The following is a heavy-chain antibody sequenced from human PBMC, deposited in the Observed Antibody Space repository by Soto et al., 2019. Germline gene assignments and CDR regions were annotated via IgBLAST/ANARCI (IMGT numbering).Heavy chain of an antibody. Sequence: QVQLVQSGAEVKKPGASVKVSCKASGYTFTSYGISWVRQAPGQGLEWMGWISAYNGNTNYAQKLQGRVTMTTDTSSRTPSTEVTTLRSDDTAVYYCARDPGTRSDYWGPGTLVTVSS. J-gene: IGHJ4*02. CDR2: ISAYNGNT. CDR3: ARDPGTRSDY. V-gene: IGHV1-18*01. D-gene: IGHD3-10*01. CDR1: GYTFTSYG.